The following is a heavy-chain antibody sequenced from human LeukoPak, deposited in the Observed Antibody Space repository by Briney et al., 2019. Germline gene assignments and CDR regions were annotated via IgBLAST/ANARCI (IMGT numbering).Heavy chain of an antibody. CDR2: IWYDGSNK. V-gene: IGHV3-33*01. J-gene: IGHJ4*02. CDR1: GFTFSSYG. D-gene: IGHD4-17*01. Sequence: GGSLRLSCAASGFTFSSYGMHWVRQAPGKGLEWVAVIWYDGSNKYYADSVKGRFTISRDNSRNTLYLQMNSLRAEDTAVYYCVGVAPYGDYEDYWGQGTLVTVSS. CDR3: VGVAPYGDYEDY.